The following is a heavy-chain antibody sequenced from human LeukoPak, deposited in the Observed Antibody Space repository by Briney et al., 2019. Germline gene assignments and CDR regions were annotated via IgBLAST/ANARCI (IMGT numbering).Heavy chain of an antibody. V-gene: IGHV3-23*01. Sequence: GGSLGLSCAASGFSFSSYNMNWVRQAPGKGLEWVSAISGSGGSTYYADSVKGRFTISRDNSKNTLYLQMNSLRAEDTAVYYCAKDKYNWNYGDWFDPWGQGTLVTVSS. CDR2: ISGSGGST. CDR3: AKDKYNWNYGDWFDP. J-gene: IGHJ5*02. CDR1: GFSFSSYN. D-gene: IGHD1-7*01.